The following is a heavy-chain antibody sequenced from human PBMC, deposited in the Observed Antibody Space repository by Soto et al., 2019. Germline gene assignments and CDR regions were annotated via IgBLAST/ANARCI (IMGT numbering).Heavy chain of an antibody. Sequence: ASVKVXCKASGYTXTNYDINWVRQATGQGLEWMGWMNPKSGNTGFARQFQGRVTMTRNTAISTAYMELNSLRVEDTALYYCAKDYYSDSNGSHFDYWGQGTQVTVSS. CDR3: AKDYYSDSNGSHFDY. D-gene: IGHD3-22*01. CDR2: MNPKSGNT. CDR1: GYTXTNYD. V-gene: IGHV1-8*01. J-gene: IGHJ4*02.